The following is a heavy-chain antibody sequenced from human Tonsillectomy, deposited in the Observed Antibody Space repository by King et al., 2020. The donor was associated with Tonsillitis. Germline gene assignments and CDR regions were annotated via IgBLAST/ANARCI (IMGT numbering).Heavy chain of an antibody. CDR2: INSNNGAT. Sequence: QLVQSGAEVKKPGASVKVSCKASGYTFSGYYMHWVRQAPGQGFEWMGWINSNNGATNYAQKFQGRVTMTRDTSISTVYMDLSRLRSDDTAVYYCARGKSLGIYYFDYWGQGTLVTVAA. V-gene: IGHV1-2*02. D-gene: IGHD3-3*02. CDR3: ARGKSLGIYYFDY. CDR1: GYTFSGYY. J-gene: IGHJ4*02.